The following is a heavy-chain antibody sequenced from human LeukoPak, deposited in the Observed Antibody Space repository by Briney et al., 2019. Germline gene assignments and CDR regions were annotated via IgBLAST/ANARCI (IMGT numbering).Heavy chain of an antibody. CDR3: AKGKYSSGGVPDY. V-gene: IGHV3-23*01. CDR1: EFTFSSHA. Sequence: GGSLGLSCVASEFTFSSHAMNWVRQAPGKGLEWVSSISGGGESTYYADSVKGRFTVSRDNSKNTLYLQINSLRGEDTAVYYCAKGKYSSGGVPDYWGQGTLVAVSS. D-gene: IGHD6-19*01. J-gene: IGHJ4*02. CDR2: ISGGGEST.